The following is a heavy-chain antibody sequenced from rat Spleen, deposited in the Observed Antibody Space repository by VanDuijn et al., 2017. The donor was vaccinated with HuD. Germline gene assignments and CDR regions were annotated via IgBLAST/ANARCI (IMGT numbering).Heavy chain of an antibody. CDR1: GFTFSNYG. CDR3: TTPGTLFDY. D-gene: IGHD1-4*01. Sequence: EVQLVESGGGLVQPGRSMKLSCAASGFTFSNYGLHWIRQAPGKGLEWVSSINTDGGSTYYRDSVKGRFTISRDNAKSSLYLQMDSLRSEDTATYYCTTPGTLFDYWGQGVMVTVSS. CDR2: INTDGGST. V-gene: IGHV5-20*01. J-gene: IGHJ2*01.